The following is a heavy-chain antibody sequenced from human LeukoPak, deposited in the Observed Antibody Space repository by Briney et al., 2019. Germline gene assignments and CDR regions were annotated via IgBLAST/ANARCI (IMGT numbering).Heavy chain of an antibody. CDR3: ARTITTDNFAAFDI. CDR1: GYTFTSYG. J-gene: IGHJ3*02. CDR2: ISAYNGNT. Sequence: ASVKVSCKASGYTFTSYGISWVRQAPGQGLEWMGWISAYNGNTNYAQNLQGRVTMTTDTSTSTAYMELRSLRSDDTAVYYCARTITTDNFAAFDIWDQGTMVTVSS. D-gene: IGHD3-3*01. V-gene: IGHV1-18*01.